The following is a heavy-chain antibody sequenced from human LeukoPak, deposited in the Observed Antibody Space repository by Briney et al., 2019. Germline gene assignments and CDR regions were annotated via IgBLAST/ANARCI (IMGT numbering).Heavy chain of an antibody. D-gene: IGHD3-22*01. CDR1: GASISRGSHY. J-gene: IGHJ4*02. Sequence: SQTLSLTCSVSGASISRGSHYWSWVRQPAGKGLEWIGRIYTIGNTNYSPSLWRRVTISVDTSRNQFSLRLSSVTAADTAVYYCARDRSYYSDTGTDFWGQGALVTVSS. CDR2: IYTIGNT. CDR3: ARDRSYYSDTGTDF. V-gene: IGHV4-61*02.